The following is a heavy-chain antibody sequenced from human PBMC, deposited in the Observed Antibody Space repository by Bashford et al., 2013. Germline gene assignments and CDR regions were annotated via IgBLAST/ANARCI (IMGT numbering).Heavy chain of an antibody. Sequence: VRQAPGRGVEWVGRIKSKTDGGTTDYAXPVKGRFTISRDDSKNTLYLQMNSLKTEDTAVYYCTTLRFAAAGWYFDLWGRGTLVTVSS. CDR2: IKSKTDGGTT. CDR3: TTLRFAAAGWYFDL. V-gene: IGHV3-15*01. D-gene: IGHD6-13*01. J-gene: IGHJ2*01.